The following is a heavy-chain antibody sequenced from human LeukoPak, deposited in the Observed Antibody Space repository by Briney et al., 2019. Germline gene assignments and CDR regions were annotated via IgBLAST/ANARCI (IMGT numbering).Heavy chain of an antibody. CDR3: ARGYYDSSGYYSDTTMDYYYYMDV. V-gene: IGHV5-51*01. D-gene: IGHD3-22*01. Sequence: GESLKISCKGSGYSLTSYWIGWVRQMPGKGLEWMGIIYPGDSDTRYSPSFQGQVTISADKSISTAYLQWSSLKASDTAMYYCARGYYDSSGYYSDTTMDYYYYMDVWGKGTTVTVSS. J-gene: IGHJ6*03. CDR1: GYSLTSYW. CDR2: IYPGDSDT.